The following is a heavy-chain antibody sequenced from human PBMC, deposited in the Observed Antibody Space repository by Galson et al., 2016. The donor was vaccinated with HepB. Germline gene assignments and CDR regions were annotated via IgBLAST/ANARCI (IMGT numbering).Heavy chain of an antibody. J-gene: IGHJ4*01. CDR2: XXSLXDIL. Sequence: SLRLSCAASGFTFRIFTIHWVRQAPGKGXXXVAXXXSLXDILYXXDSVXGRLTISRDNSNNILSLQMNSLRAEDTAVYYCTRDAMGRGSGSYSAFDYWGQGTLVTVSP. CDR3: TRDAMGRGSGSYSAFDY. D-gene: IGHD1-26*01. V-gene: IGHV3-30-3*01. CDR1: GFTFRIFT.